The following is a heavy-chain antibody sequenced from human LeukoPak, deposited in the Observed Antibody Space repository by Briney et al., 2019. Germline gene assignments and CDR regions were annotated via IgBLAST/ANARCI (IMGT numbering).Heavy chain of an antibody. CDR1: GDSISSYY. D-gene: IGHD3-10*01. CDR3: ASRTYYGSGPLY. Sequence: SETLSLTCPVSGDSISSYYWSWIRQPPGKGLEWVGYIYYSGSSNYNPSSKSRVTISAETSKKQSSLRLTSGTAADTAMYYCASRTYYGSGPLYWGEGTLVTVSS. CDR2: IYYSGSS. V-gene: IGHV4-59*01. J-gene: IGHJ4*02.